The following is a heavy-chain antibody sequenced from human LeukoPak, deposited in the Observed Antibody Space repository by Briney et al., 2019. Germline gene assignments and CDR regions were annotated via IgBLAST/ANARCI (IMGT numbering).Heavy chain of an antibody. CDR3: ARRVGDYAETFDY. D-gene: IGHD4-17*01. J-gene: IGHJ4*02. CDR2: IIPIFGIA. CDR1: RGTFSSYA. V-gene: IGHV1-69*04. Sequence: TSVKVSCKAARGTFSSYAISWVRQDPGQVLEWIGRIIPIFGIANYAQKFQGRVTIPADKSTSKAYMELSSLRSEDTAVYYCARRVGDYAETFDYWGQGTLVTVFS.